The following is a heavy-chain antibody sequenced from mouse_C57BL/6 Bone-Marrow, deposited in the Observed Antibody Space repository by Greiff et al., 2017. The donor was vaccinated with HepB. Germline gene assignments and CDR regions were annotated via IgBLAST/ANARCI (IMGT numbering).Heavy chain of an antibody. V-gene: IGHV1-15*01. D-gene: IGHD3-2*01. J-gene: IGHJ2*01. CDR3: TRNDRGRDY. Sequence: VQLQQSGAELVRPGASVTLSCKASGYTFSDYEMHWVKQTPVHGLEWIGAIDPETGGTAYNQKFKGKAILTADKSSSTAYMELRSLTSEDSAVYYCTRNDRGRDYWGQGTTLTVSS. CDR2: IDPETGGT. CDR1: GYTFSDYE.